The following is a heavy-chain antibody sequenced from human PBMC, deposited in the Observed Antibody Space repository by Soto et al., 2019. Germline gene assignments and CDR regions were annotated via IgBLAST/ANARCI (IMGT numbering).Heavy chain of an antibody. V-gene: IGHV3-9*01. CDR2: ISWNSDSI. J-gene: IGHJ6*02. CDR1: QFTFDDYA. CDR3: GKGYCSRSSCTPNYYFGMDV. Sequence: SLRLSCAASQFTFDDYAMHWVRQAPGKGLEWVSCISWNSDSIGYADSVKGRFTISRDNAKNSLYLQMNSLRAEDTALYFCGKGYCSRSSCTPNYYFGMDVWGPGTTVTVSS. D-gene: IGHD2-2*01.